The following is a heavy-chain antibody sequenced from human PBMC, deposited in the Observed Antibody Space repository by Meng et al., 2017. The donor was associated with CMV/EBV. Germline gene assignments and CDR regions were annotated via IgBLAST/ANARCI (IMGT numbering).Heavy chain of an antibody. CDR1: GFTFSSYS. J-gene: IGHJ5*02. V-gene: IGHV3-7*01. D-gene: IGHD1-1*01. CDR2: IKQDGSEK. CDR3: WNNWFDP. Sequence: GESLKISCAASGFTFSSYSMNWARQAPGKGLEWVANIKQDGSEKYYVDSVKGRFTISRDNAKNSLYLQMNSLRAEDTAVYYCWNNWFDPWGQGTMVTVSS.